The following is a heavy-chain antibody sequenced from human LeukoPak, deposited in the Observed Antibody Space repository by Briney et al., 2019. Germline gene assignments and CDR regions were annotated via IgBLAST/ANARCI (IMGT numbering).Heavy chain of an antibody. CDR2: IYHSGST. V-gene: IGHV4-38-2*02. D-gene: IGHD3-10*01. CDR3: ARDRGELWFGELPTGWFDP. J-gene: IGHJ5*02. CDR1: GYSISSGDY. Sequence: PSETLSLTCAVSGYSISSGDYWGWIRQPPGKGLEWIGSIYHSGSTYYNPSLKSRVTISVDTSKNQFSLKLSSVTAADTAVYYCARDRGELWFGELPTGWFDPWGQGTLVTVSS.